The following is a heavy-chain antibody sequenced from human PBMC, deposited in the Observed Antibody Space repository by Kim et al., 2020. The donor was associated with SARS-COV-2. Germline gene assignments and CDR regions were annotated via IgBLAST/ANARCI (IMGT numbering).Heavy chain of an antibody. J-gene: IGHJ4*02. D-gene: IGHD4-17*01. CDR3: AREAANGGNDY. Sequence: YNRSLKSRVNISVDTSKNQFSLKPSSVTAADTAVYYWAREAANGGNDYWGQGTLVTVSS. V-gene: IGHV4-59*01.